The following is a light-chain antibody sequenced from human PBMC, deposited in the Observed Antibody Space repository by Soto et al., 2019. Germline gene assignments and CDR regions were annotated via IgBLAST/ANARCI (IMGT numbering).Light chain of an antibody. CDR3: QSYDSSLSRRWV. CDR2: G. V-gene: IGLV1-40*01. Sequence: QPVLTQPPSVSGAPGQRVTISCTGSSSNIGAGHDVHWYQQLPGTAPKLLVAGNRPSGVPDRFSVSKSGASASLAITGLQAEDEADYYCQSYDSSLSRRWVFGGGTQLTVL. J-gene: IGLJ3*02. CDR1: SSNIGAGHD.